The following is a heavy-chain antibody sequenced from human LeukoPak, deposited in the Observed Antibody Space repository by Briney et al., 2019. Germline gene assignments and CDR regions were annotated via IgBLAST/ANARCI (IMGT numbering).Heavy chain of an antibody. CDR1: GGTFSSYG. CDR2: ISAYNGNT. Sequence: ASVKVSCKASGGTFSSYGISWVRQAPGQGLEWMGWISAYNGNTNYAQKLQGRVTMTTDTSTSTAYMELRSLRSDDTAVYYCARVLFLEWLSFPVNWFDPWGQGTLVTVSS. V-gene: IGHV1-18*01. CDR3: ARVLFLEWLSFPVNWFDP. D-gene: IGHD3-3*01. J-gene: IGHJ5*02.